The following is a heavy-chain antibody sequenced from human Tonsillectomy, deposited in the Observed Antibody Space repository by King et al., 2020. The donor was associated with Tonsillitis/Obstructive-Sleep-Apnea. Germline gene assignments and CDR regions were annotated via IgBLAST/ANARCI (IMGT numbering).Heavy chain of an antibody. CDR1: GLTFDDYA. D-gene: IGHD2-15*01. CDR3: AKDLGKYSFFYMDV. J-gene: IGHJ6*03. Sequence: VQLVESGGGVVQPGGSLRLSCAASGLTFDDYAFHWVRQAPGKGLEWFSLISGDGGGTYYADSVKGRFTISRDNSKNSLYLHMNSLRTDDTALYYCAKDLGKYSFFYMDVWGKGTTVTVS. V-gene: IGHV3-43*02. CDR2: ISGDGGGT.